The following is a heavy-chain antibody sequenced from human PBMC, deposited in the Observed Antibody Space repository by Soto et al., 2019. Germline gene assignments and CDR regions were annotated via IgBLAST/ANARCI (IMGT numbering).Heavy chain of an antibody. V-gene: IGHV3-30-3*01. CDR1: GFTFSSYA. D-gene: IGHD3-10*01. J-gene: IGHJ4*02. CDR3: ARLWFGELSKDDY. CDR2: ISYDGSNK. Sequence: PGGSLRLSCAASGFTFSSYAMHWVRQAPGKGLEWVAVISYDGSNKYYADSVKGRFTISRDNSKNTLYLQMNSLGAEDTAVYYCARLWFGELSKDDYWGQGT.